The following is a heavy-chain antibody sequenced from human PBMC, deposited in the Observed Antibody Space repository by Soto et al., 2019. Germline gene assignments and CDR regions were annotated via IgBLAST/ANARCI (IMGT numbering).Heavy chain of an antibody. D-gene: IGHD2-2*01. CDR1: GGTFSSYA. CDR2: IIPIFGTA. V-gene: IGHV1-69*13. Sequence: SVKVSCKASGGTFSSYAISWVRQAPGQGLEWMGGIIPIFGTANYAQKFQGRVTITADESTSTAYMELSSLRSEDTAVYYCARDVGVYCISTSCYLSNWFDPWGQGTLVTVSS. CDR3: ARDVGVYCISTSCYLSNWFDP. J-gene: IGHJ5*02.